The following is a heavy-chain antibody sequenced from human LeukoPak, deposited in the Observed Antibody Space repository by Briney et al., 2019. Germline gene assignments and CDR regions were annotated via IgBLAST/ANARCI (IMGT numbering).Heavy chain of an antibody. V-gene: IGHV4-59*05. D-gene: IGHD3-16*01. J-gene: IGHJ4*02. CDR1: GGSISSYY. CDR2: IYYSGST. CDR3: ARRRRPPYDYVWGAPMSVDY. Sequence: SETLSLTCTVSGGSISSYYWSWIRQPAGKGLEWIGSIYYSGSTYYNPSLKSRVTISVDTSKNQFSLKLSSVTAADTAVYYCARRRRPPYDYVWGAPMSVDYWGQGTLVTVSS.